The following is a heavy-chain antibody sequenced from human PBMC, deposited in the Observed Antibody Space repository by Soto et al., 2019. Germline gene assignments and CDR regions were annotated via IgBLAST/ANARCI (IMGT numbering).Heavy chain of an antibody. Sequence: ASVKVSCKASGGTFSSYAISWVRQAPGQGLEWMGGIIPIFGTANYAQKFQGRVTITADESTSTAYMELSSLRSEDTAVYYCARDQRPNYYYDSSGYYDLGYWGQGTLVTVSS. J-gene: IGHJ4*02. V-gene: IGHV1-69*13. D-gene: IGHD3-22*01. CDR3: ARDQRPNYYYDSSGYYDLGY. CDR2: IIPIFGTA. CDR1: GGTFSSYA.